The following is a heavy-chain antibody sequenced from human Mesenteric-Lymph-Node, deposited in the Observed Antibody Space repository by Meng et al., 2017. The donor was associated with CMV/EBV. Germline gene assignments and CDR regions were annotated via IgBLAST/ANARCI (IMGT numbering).Heavy chain of an antibody. D-gene: IGHD6-6*01. J-gene: IGHJ6*02. CDR2: IWYDGSNK. Sequence: GESLKISCAASGFTFSSYGMHWVRQAPGKGLEWVAVIWYDGSNKYYADSVKGRFTISRDNSKNTLYLQMNSLRAEDTAVYYCAKPESASSSYYYYGMDVWGQGTTVTVSS. V-gene: IGHV3-33*06. CDR3: AKPESASSSYYYYGMDV. CDR1: GFTFSSYG.